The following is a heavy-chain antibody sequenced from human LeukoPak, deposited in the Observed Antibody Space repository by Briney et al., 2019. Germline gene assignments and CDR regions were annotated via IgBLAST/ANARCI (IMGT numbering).Heavy chain of an antibody. CDR3: ARGIAAAGNPNWFDP. V-gene: IGHV3-30*03. J-gene: IGHJ5*02. D-gene: IGHD6-13*01. Sequence: GGSLRLSCAVSGFTFSSYGMHWVRQAPGKGLEWMAVISYDGTNKYYADSVKGRFTISRDNSKNTLYLQMNSLRAEDTAVYYCARGIAAAGNPNWFDPWGQGTLVTVSS. CDR2: ISYDGTNK. CDR1: GFTFSSYG.